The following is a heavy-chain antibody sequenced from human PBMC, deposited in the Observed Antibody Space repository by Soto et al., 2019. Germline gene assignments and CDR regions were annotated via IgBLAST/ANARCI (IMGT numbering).Heavy chain of an antibody. D-gene: IGHD3-10*01. Sequence: PSETLSLTCTVSGGSISSSSYYWGWIRQPPGKGLEWIGSIYYSGSTNYNPSLKSRVTISVDTSKNQFSLKLSSVTAADTAVYYCARDRSPFSPDKYGSGAPLYYYYYYMDVWGKGTTVTVSS. CDR2: IYYSGST. CDR3: ARDRSPFSPDKYGSGAPLYYYYYYMDV. CDR1: GGSISSSSYY. V-gene: IGHV4-39*07. J-gene: IGHJ6*03.